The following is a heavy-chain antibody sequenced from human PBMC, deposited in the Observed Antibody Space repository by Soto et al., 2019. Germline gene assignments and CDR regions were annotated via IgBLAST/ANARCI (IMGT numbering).Heavy chain of an antibody. D-gene: IGHD3-10*01. CDR2: IIPIFGTA. Sequence: SVKVSCKASAGTFSSYAISWVRQAPGQGLEWMGGIIPIFGTANYAQKFQGRVTITADKSTSTAYMELSSLRSEDTAVYYFATSRGSGSYRGDPYYYYGMDVWGQGTTVTGSS. CDR3: ATSRGSGSYRGDPYYYYGMDV. CDR1: AGTFSSYA. V-gene: IGHV1-69*06. J-gene: IGHJ6*02.